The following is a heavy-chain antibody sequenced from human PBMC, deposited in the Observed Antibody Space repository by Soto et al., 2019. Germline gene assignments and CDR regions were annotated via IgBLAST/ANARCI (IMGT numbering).Heavy chain of an antibody. J-gene: IGHJ5*02. CDR1: GGSISSGDYY. Sequence: QVQLQESGPGLVKPSQTLSLTCTVSGGSISSGDYYWSWIRQPPGKGLEWIGYIYYSGSTYYNPSLKSRVTISVDTSKNQFSLKLSSVTAADTAVYYCARDRGRYCSGGSCLFDPWGQGTLVTVSS. CDR3: ARDRGRYCSGGSCLFDP. V-gene: IGHV4-30-4*01. CDR2: IYYSGST. D-gene: IGHD2-15*01.